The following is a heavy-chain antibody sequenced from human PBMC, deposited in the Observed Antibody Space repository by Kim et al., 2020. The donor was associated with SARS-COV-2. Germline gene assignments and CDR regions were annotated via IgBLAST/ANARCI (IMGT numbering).Heavy chain of an antibody. Sequence: ESVKGRFTISRDNAKNSLYLQMNSLRAEDTAVYYCASPKRGYSGYDFDYWGQGTLVTVSS. D-gene: IGHD5-12*01. J-gene: IGHJ4*02. CDR3: ASPKRGYSGYDFDY. V-gene: IGHV3-11*01.